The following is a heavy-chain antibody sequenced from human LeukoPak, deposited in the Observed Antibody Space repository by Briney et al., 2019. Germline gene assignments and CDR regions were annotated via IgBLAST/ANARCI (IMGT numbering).Heavy chain of an antibody. J-gene: IGHJ4*02. D-gene: IGHD2-2*01. CDR3: ALQPGYCSSASCSHFDF. CDR2: IYPDDSNT. V-gene: IGHV5-51*01. CDR1: GYKFTNYW. Sequence: GESLKISCKGSGYKFTNYWIVWVRQMPGKGLEWMGIIYPDDSNTRYSPSFQGQVTISVDKSFSTASLQWNSLKASDTAMYYCALQPGYCSSASCSHFDFWGQGTLVTVSS.